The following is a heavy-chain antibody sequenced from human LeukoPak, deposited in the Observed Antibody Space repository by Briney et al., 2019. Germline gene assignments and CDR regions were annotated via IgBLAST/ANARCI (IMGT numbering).Heavy chain of an antibody. J-gene: IGHJ6*03. Sequence: ASVKVSCKASGFTFTSSAMQWVRQAPGQGLEWMGWINPNSGGTNYAQKFQGRVTMTRDTSISTAYMELSRLRSDDTAVYYCARGGSGQPDPYYYCYYMDVWGKGTTVTVSS. CDR2: INPNSGGT. CDR1: GFTFTSSA. CDR3: ARGGSGQPDPYYYCYYMDV. V-gene: IGHV1-2*02. D-gene: IGHD6-19*01.